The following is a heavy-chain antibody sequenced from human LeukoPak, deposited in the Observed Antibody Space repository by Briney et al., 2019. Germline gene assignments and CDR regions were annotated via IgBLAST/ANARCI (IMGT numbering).Heavy chain of an antibody. CDR1: GFTFSNHA. V-gene: IGHV3-23*01. CDR3: AKDRTAVPLAYWYFDL. Sequence: PGGSLRLSCAASGFTFSNHAMTWVRQAPGKGLEWVAAIYGSGDSTFYADSVTGRFTISRDNSKHTLYLHMNSLRVEDSAIYYCAKDRTAVPLAYWYFDLWGRGTLVTVSS. CDR2: IYGSGDST. D-gene: IGHD2-2*01. J-gene: IGHJ2*01.